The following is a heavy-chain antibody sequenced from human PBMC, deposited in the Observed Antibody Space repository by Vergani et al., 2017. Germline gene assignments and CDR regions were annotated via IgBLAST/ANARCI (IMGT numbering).Heavy chain of an antibody. D-gene: IGHD3-9*01. CDR3: ARRSGIVYDIFSGTQYFFDF. J-gene: IGHJ4*02. V-gene: IGHV4-30-4*01. CDR2: IYHDGST. CDR1: GDSINSPNYY. Sequence: QMQLQESGPGLVKPSQTLSLTCTVTGDSINSPNYYWTWIRQPPGKGLEWIGYIYHDGSTYYDPSLRSRVIMSIDTSKNLFSLNMIFATAADTAVYYCARRSGIVYDIFSGTQYFFDFWGQGTLVTVSS.